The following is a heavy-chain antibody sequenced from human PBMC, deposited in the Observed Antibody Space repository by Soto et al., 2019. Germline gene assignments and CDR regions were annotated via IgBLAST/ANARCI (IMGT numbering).Heavy chain of an antibody. CDR1: GGSINIGGYF. V-gene: IGHV4-31*03. CDR3: ATDEYFGSEINFYYYAMDV. CDR2: LYYNGST. J-gene: IGHJ6*02. D-gene: IGHD3-16*01. Sequence: QVQLQESGPELVKPSQTLSLACTVSGGSINIGGYFWSWVRQFPGKGLEWIGHLYYNGSTYYNPSLKSRVTISRDTSKNQFSLRLTSVTAADTAVYYCATDEYFGSEINFYYYAMDVWGQGTTVTVSS.